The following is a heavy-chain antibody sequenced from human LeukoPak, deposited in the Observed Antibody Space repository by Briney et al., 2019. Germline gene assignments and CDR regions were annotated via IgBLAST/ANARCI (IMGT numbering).Heavy chain of an antibody. CDR1: GYTFTGYY. CDR2: INPNSGGA. CDR3: ASGPHSGSSHPLYYFDY. D-gene: IGHD1-26*01. J-gene: IGHJ4*02. V-gene: IGHV1-2*02. Sequence: ASVKVSCKTSGYTFTGYYLRWVRQAPGQGLEWMGWINPNSGGANYAPKFQGRVTMTRDTSISKAYMELSSLRSDDTAVYYCASGPHSGSSHPLYYFDYWGQGTLVTVSS.